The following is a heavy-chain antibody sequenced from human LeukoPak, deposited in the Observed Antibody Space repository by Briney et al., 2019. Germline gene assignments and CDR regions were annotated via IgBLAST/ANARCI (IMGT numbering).Heavy chain of an antibody. CDR2: TSDRAGSS. Sequence: GGSLRLSCVASGFTFSTYGMSWVRQAPGKGLEWVSTTSDRAGSSSYSDSVKGRFTISRDNSKNTLYLQMNSLRAEDTAVYYCANNRIVGITPLDYWGQGTLVTVSS. J-gene: IGHJ4*02. V-gene: IGHV3-23*01. CDR3: ANNRIVGITPLDY. CDR1: GFTFSTYG. D-gene: IGHD1-26*01.